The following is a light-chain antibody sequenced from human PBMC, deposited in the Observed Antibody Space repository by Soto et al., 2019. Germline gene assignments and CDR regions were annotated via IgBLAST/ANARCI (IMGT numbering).Light chain of an antibody. V-gene: IGLV1-40*01. CDR1: SSNIGAGYD. CDR3: QSYDSSLSGWGWV. CDR2: GNS. J-gene: IGLJ3*02. Sequence: QSVLTQPPSVSGAPGQRVTISCTGSSSNIGAGYDVHWYQQLPGTAPKLLIYGNSNRPSGVPDRFSGSKSGTSASLAITGLQAEDEADYYCQSYDSSLSGWGWVFGGGTKVTAL.